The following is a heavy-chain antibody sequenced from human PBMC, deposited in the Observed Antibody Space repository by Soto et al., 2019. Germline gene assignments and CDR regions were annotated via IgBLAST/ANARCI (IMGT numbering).Heavy chain of an antibody. CDR3: AREESTRNDAFDI. V-gene: IGHV4-31*03. CDR2: IYYSGST. Sequence: SETLSLTCTVSGGSISSGGYYWSWIRQHPGKGLEWIGYIYYSGSTYYNPSLKSRVTISVDTSKNQFSLKLSSVTAADTAVYYCAREESTRNDAFDIWGQGTMVTVSS. J-gene: IGHJ3*02. CDR1: GGSISSGGYY.